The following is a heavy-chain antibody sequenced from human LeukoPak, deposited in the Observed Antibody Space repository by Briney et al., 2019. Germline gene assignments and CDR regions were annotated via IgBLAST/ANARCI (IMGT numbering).Heavy chain of an antibody. CDR2: INSDGSST. Sequence: HAGGSLRLSCAASGFTFSSYWMHWVRQAPGKGLVWVSRINSDGSSTSYTDSVKGRFTISRDNAKNTLYLQMNSLRAEDTAVYYCARVGRVAAAQGYFQHWGQGTLVTVSS. J-gene: IGHJ1*01. V-gene: IGHV3-74*01. D-gene: IGHD6-13*01. CDR3: ARVGRVAAAQGYFQH. CDR1: GFTFSSYW.